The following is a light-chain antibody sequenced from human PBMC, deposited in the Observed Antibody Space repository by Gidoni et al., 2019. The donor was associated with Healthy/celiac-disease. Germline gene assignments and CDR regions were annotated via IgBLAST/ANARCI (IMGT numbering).Light chain of an antibody. Sequence: QSVLTQPPSASVTPGQRVTISCSGSSSNIGSNYVYWYQQLPGTAPKLLIYRNNQRPSGVTDRFSGSKSGTSASLAISGLRSEDEADYYCAAWDDSLSGFVVFGGGTKLTVL. V-gene: IGLV1-47*01. J-gene: IGLJ2*01. CDR1: SSNIGSNY. CDR3: AAWDDSLSGFVV. CDR2: RNN.